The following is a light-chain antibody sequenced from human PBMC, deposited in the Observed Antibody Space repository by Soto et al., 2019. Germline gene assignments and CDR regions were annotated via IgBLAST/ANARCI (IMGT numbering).Light chain of an antibody. CDR1: QSLLHSNGYNY. CDR3: QQYNNWPPLT. V-gene: IGKV2-28*01. CDR2: LGS. J-gene: IGKJ5*01. Sequence: DIVMTQAPLSLPVTPGEPASISCRSSQSLLHSNGYNYLDWHLQKPGQSPQVLIHLGSNRASGVPDRFSGSGSGTEFILTISSLQSEDFAVYYCQQYNNWPPLTFGQGTRLEIK.